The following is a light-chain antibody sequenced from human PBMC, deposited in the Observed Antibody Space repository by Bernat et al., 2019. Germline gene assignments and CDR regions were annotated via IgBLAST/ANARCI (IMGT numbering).Light chain of an antibody. CDR2: SDS. V-gene: IGLV3-21*04. Sequence: SYVLTQPPSVSVAPGQTATLTCGGNNIGTKSVNWYQQKPGQAPVLVMYSDSGRPSGIPERISGSNSGNTATLTISRVEAGDEADYYCQVWDSNSDHYVFGPGSKVTVL. J-gene: IGLJ1*01. CDR1: NIGTKS. CDR3: QVWDSNSDHYV.